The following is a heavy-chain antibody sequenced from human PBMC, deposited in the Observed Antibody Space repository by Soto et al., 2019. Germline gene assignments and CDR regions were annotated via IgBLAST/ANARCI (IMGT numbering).Heavy chain of an antibody. D-gene: IGHD5-18*01. CDR1: GFTFSSYA. Sequence: PGGSLRLSCAASGFTFSSYAMSWVRKAPGKGLEWVSAISGSGGSTYYADSVKGRFTISRDNSKNTLYLQMNSLRAEDTAVYYCAEAGYSYGLAFFDYWGQGTLVTVSS. CDR3: AEAGYSYGLAFFDY. J-gene: IGHJ4*02. V-gene: IGHV3-23*01. CDR2: ISGSGGST.